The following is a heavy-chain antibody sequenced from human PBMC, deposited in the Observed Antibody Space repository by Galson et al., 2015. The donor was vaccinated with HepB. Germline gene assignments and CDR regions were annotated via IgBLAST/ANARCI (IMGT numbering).Heavy chain of an antibody. CDR2: IRSKGYDYAT. CDR1: GFTFSSYA. V-gene: IGHV3-73*01. D-gene: IGHD6-13*01. J-gene: IGHJ4*02. CDR3: TRLGDLSGYSSS. Sequence: SLRLSCAASGFTFSSYAMSWVRQASGKGLEWVGRIRSKGYDYATAYTASLKGRFSISRDDSKNTAYLHMNSLKMEDTAVYYCTRLGDLSGYSSSWGQGTLVTVSS.